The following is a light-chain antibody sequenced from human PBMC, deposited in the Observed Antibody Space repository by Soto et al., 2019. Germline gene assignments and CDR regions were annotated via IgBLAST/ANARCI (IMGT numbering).Light chain of an antibody. J-gene: IGLJ3*02. CDR3: QAWDSSTAWV. V-gene: IGLV3-1*01. Sequence: SYELTQPPSVSVSPGQTASITCSGDKLGDKYACWYQQKPGQSPVLVIYQDSKRPSGIPERFSGSNSGNTATLTISGTQAKDEADYCCQAWDSSTAWVFGGGTQLTVL. CDR2: QDS. CDR1: KLGDKY.